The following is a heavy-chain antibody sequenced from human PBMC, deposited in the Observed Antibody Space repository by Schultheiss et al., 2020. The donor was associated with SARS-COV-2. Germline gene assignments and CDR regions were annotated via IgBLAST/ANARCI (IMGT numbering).Heavy chain of an antibody. Sequence: GESLKISCAASGFTFSTYAMSWVRQAPGKGLEWASAISGSGGSTYYADSVKGRFTISRDNSKNTLYLQMNSLRAEDTAVYYCARRQLVLDFWGQGTLVTVSS. CDR2: ISGSGGST. V-gene: IGHV3-23*01. CDR3: ARRQLVLDF. J-gene: IGHJ4*02. D-gene: IGHD6-6*01. CDR1: GFTFSTYA.